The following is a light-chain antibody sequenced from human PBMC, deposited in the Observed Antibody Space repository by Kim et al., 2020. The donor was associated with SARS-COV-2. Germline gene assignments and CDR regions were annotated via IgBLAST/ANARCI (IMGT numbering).Light chain of an antibody. CDR2: AAS. CDR3: QKYDSAPWT. V-gene: IGKV1-27*01. CDR1: QGINNY. Sequence: DIQMTQSPSSLSASIGDRATITCRASQGINNYLGWYQQKPGKIPKVLIYAASTLQSGVPSRFSGSGYGTEFTLTISSLQPEDVATDYCQKYDSAPWTFGQGTKVDIK. J-gene: IGKJ1*01.